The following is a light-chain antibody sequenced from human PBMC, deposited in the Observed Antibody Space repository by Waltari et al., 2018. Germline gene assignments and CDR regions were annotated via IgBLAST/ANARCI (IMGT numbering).Light chain of an antibody. CDR1: QNLNTF. V-gene: IGKV1-5*01. Sequence: DIQMTQSPSTVSASLGDRVTITCRASQNLNTFLSWYQQKPGAVPNLLIYDASTLERGVPSRFSGSGSGTHFTLTISGLQPDDFATYYCQQYNSYLSTFGQGTKVEIK. CDR2: DAS. CDR3: QQYNSYLST. J-gene: IGKJ1*01.